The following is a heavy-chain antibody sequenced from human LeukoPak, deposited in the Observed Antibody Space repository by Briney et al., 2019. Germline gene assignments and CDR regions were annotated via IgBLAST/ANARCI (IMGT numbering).Heavy chain of an antibody. J-gene: IGHJ6*02. CDR3: ARSGLDSRYYFGMDV. CDR2: IYYSGST. V-gene: IGHV4-59*01. CDR1: GGSFSSYY. D-gene: IGHD5-12*01. Sequence: PSETLSLTCTVSGGSFSSYYWSWIRQPPGGGLEWIGYIYYSGSTNYNPSLKRRVTISLDTSKSQFSLKLRSVTAADTAVYYCARSGLDSRYYFGMDVWGQGTTVSV.